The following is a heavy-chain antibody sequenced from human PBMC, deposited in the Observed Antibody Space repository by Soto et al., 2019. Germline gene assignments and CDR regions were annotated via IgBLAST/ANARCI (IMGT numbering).Heavy chain of an antibody. V-gene: IGHV4-30-4*08. CDR2: VYYTGNT. CDR1: GGSISSGDYH. J-gene: IGHJ4*02. CDR3: ARSDFWSGYHTDY. D-gene: IGHD3-3*01. Sequence: QVQLQESGPGLVKPSQTLSLTCTVSGGSISSGDYHWSWIRQPPGKGLEWIGFVYYTGNTYYNPSLKSRVXXPXDXXKTQFSLKLSSVPAADTAVYYCARSDFWSGYHTDYWGQGTLVTVSS.